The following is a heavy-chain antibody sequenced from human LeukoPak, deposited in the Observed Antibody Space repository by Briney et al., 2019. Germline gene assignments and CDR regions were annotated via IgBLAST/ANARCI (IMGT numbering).Heavy chain of an antibody. Sequence: ASVKVSCKASGYTFTGYYMHWVRQAPGQGLEWMGWINPNSGGTNYAQKFQGRVTMTRDTSKNQFSLKLSSVTAADTAVYYCATTFKNIFWGQGTLVTVSS. V-gene: IGHV1-2*02. CDR3: ATTFKNIF. CDR2: INPNSGGT. D-gene: IGHD2/OR15-2a*01. CDR1: GYTFTGYY. J-gene: IGHJ4*02.